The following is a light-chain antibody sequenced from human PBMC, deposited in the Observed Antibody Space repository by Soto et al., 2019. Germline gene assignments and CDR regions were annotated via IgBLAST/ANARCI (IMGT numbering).Light chain of an antibody. CDR1: QSVSSNY. CDR2: GAS. CDR3: QQYYSSSYT. J-gene: IGKJ2*01. V-gene: IGKV3-20*01. Sequence: ELVLTQSPGTLSFSPGERATLSCRASQSVSSNYLARYQQKPGQAPRLLMYGASKRATGIPDRFSGSGSGTDFTLTISRLEPEDFAVYYCQQYYSSSYTFGQGTKLEIK.